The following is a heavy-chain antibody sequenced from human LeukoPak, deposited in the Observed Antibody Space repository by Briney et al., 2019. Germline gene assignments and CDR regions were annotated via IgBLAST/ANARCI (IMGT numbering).Heavy chain of an antibody. CDR1: GYTFTSYD. Sequence: ASVKVSCKASGYTFTSYDINWVRQATGQGLEWMGWMNPNSGNTGYAQKSQGRVTMTRNTSISTAYMELSSLRSEDTAVYYCARVYYDSSGYYRVRDGFDYWGQGTLVTVSS. CDR2: MNPNSGNT. CDR3: ARVYYDSSGYYRVRDGFDY. D-gene: IGHD3-22*01. J-gene: IGHJ4*02. V-gene: IGHV1-8*01.